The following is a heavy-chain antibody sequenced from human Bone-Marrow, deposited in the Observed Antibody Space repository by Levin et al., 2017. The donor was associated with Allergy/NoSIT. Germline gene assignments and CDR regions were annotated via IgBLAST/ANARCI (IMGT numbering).Heavy chain of an antibody. CDR1: GGSVSSSSFY. Sequence: PSETLSLTCTVSGGSVSSSSFYWGWIRQPPGMGLEWIASIYNSGSTYYNPSLNSRVTISLDMSKNQFSLKLSSVTAADTAVYYCARGHCTNGVCFRGFDAFDIWGQGTMVTVSS. V-gene: IGHV4-39*07. CDR3: ARGHCTNGVCFRGFDAFDI. CDR2: IYNSGST. D-gene: IGHD2-8*01. J-gene: IGHJ3*02.